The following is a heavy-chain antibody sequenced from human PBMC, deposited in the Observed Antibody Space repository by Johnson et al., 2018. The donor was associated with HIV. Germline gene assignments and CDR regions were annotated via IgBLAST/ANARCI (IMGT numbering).Heavy chain of an antibody. CDR2: ISGDGSSS. CDR1: GFTISTFW. V-gene: IGHV3-74*01. D-gene: IGHD6-19*01. CDR3: AREARSESSAVAVSDAFDI. J-gene: IGHJ3*02. Sequence: EVQLVESGGALVQPGGSLRRSCEVSGFTISTFWMHWVRQVPGKGLMWVSRISGDGSSSSYADSVKGRFSNSRDNYRNKLYLQMNSLRAEDTAVYYCAREARSESSAVAVSDAFDIWGQGTMVTVSS.